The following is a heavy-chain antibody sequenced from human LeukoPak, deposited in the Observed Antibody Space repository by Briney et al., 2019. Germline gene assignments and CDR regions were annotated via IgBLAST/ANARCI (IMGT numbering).Heavy chain of an antibody. Sequence: ASVKVSCKASGYTFTGYYMHWVRQAPGQGLEWMGWINPNSGGTNYAQKFQGRFTMTRDTSISTAYMELSRLRSDDTAVYYCTRNSGYDFRYYYYYMDVWGKGTTVTVSS. D-gene: IGHD5-12*01. CDR3: TRNSGYDFRYYYYYMDV. V-gene: IGHV1-2*02. J-gene: IGHJ6*03. CDR2: INPNSGGT. CDR1: GYTFTGYY.